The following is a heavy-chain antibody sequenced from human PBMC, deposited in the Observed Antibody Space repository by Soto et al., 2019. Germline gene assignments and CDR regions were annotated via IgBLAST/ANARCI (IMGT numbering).Heavy chain of an antibody. CDR2: IYYSGST. CDR3: AGSQWSPPFFDY. J-gene: IGHJ4*02. D-gene: IGHD2-15*01. Sequence: SEILSLTCTVSGGSIGSGGYYWSWIRQHPGKGLEWIGYIYYSGSTYYNPSLKSRVTISVDTSKNQFSLKLSSVTAADTAVYYCAGSQWSPPFFDYWGQGTLVTVSS. CDR1: GGSIGSGGYY. V-gene: IGHV4-31*03.